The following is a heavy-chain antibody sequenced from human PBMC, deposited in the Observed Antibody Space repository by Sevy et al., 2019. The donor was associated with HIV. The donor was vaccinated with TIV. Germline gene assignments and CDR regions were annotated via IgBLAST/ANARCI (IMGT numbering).Heavy chain of an antibody. J-gene: IGHJ6*03. V-gene: IGHV4-4*07. Sequence: SETLSLTCTVSGGSISSYYWSWIRQPAGKGLEWIGRIYTGGSTNYNPSLKSRVTMSVDTSKNQFSLKLSPVTAADTAVYYCARDLPIAAADNYYYYYMDVWGKGTTVTVSS. CDR1: GGSISSYY. D-gene: IGHD6-13*01. CDR2: IYTGGST. CDR3: ARDLPIAAADNYYYYYMDV.